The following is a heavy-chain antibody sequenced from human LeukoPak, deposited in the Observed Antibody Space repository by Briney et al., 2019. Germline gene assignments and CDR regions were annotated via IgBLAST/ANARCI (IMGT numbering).Heavy chain of an antibody. Sequence: GGSLRLSCAASGFTFSSYDMTWVRQAPGRGLEWVSSIRPSGDNTYYPNSVKGRFTISRDNSRNTLYLQMNSLRAEDTAVYYCAKGQVFQCDYWGQGTRVTVSS. CDR1: GFTFSSYD. CDR3: AKGQVFQCDY. J-gene: IGHJ4*02. D-gene: IGHD2/OR15-2a*01. V-gene: IGHV3-23*01. CDR2: IRPSGDNT.